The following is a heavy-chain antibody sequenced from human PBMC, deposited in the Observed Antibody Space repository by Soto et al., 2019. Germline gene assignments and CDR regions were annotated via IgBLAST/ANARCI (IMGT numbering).Heavy chain of an antibody. J-gene: IGHJ4*02. V-gene: IGHV1-3*01. CDR1: GYTFTGYA. CDR2: INAGNGNT. D-gene: IGHD6-19*01. CDR3: ARAVAVPADFDF. Sequence: ASVKVSCKASGYTFTGYAMHWVRQAPGQRLEWMGWINAGNGNTKYSQRFQGRVTITRDTSASTAYMDLSSLRSEDTAVYYCARAVAVPADFDFWGQGTLVTVSS.